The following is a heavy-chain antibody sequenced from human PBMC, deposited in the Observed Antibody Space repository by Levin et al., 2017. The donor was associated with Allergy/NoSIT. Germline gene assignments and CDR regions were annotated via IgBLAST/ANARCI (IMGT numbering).Heavy chain of an antibody. Sequence: VASVKVSCKASGGTFSSYTISWVRQAPGQGLEWMGRIIPILGIANYAQKFQGRVTITADKSTSTAYMELSSLRSEDTAVYYCARADGHSNSNVGEWGQGTLVTVSS. CDR2: IIPILGIA. V-gene: IGHV1-69*02. J-gene: IGHJ4*02. CDR1: GGTFSSYT. D-gene: IGHD2/OR15-2a*01. CDR3: ARADGHSNSNVGE.